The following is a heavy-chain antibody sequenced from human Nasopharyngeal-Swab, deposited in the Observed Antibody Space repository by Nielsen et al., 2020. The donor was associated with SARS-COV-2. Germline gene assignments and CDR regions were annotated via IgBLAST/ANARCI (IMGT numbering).Heavy chain of an antibody. D-gene: IGHD2-2*01. CDR1: GFTFDDYA. CDR3: AKNLYCSSTSCYEGYYYYYGMDV. Sequence: GGSLRLSCAASGFTFDDYAMHWARHAPGKGLEWVSGISWNSGSIGYADSVKGRFTISRDNAKNSLYLQMNSLRAEDTALYYCAKNLYCSSTSCYEGYYYYYGMDVWGQGTTVTVSS. V-gene: IGHV3-9*01. J-gene: IGHJ6*02. CDR2: ISWNSGSI.